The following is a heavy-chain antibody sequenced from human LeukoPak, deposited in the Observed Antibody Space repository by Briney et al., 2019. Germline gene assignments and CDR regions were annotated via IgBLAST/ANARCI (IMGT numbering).Heavy chain of an antibody. CDR1: GGSISSYY. J-gene: IGHJ4*02. CDR3: ARHKGRPTTLFDY. V-gene: IGHV4-59*08. CDR2: IYYSGST. D-gene: IGHD1-26*01. Sequence: SETLSLTCTVSGGSISSYYWSWIRQPPGKGLEWIGYIYYSGSTNYNPSLKSRVTISVDTSKNQFSLKLSSVTAADTAVYYCARHKGRPTTLFDYWGQGTLVTVSS.